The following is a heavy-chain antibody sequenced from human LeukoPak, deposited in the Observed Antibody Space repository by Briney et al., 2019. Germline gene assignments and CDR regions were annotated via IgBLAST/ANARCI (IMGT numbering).Heavy chain of an antibody. D-gene: IGHD6-13*01. V-gene: IGHV1-69*13. CDR1: GGTFSSYA. CDR2: IIPIFGTA. J-gene: IGHJ4*02. Sequence: SVKVSCNASGGTFSSYAISWVRQAPGQGLEWMGGIIPIFGTANYAQKFQGRVTITADESTSTAYMELSSLRSEDTAVYYCARDSLAAAGTPYYFDYWGQGTLVTVSS. CDR3: ARDSLAAAGTPYYFDY.